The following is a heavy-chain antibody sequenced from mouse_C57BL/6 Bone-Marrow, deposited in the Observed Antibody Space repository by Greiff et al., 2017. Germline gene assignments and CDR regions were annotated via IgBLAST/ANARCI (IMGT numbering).Heavy chain of an antibody. CDR1: GYTFTSYW. CDR3: ARWDRVTKRGAWIAY. J-gene: IGHJ3*01. D-gene: IGHD2-2*01. CDR2: INPSNGGT. Sequence: QVQLKQPGTELVKPGASVKLSCKASGYTFTSYWMHWVKQRPGQGLEWIGNINPSNGGTNYNEKFKSKANLTVAKSSSTAYMQLRSLTTEDYAVYYCARWDRVTKRGAWIAYWGQGTLVTVSA. V-gene: IGHV1-53*01.